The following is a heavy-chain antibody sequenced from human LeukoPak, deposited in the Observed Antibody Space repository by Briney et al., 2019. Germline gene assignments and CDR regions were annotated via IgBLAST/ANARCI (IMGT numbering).Heavy chain of an antibody. CDR3: ARRHPRAMAIDY. J-gene: IGHJ4*02. D-gene: IGHD5-18*01. CDR1: GGSISSYY. V-gene: IGHV4-59*08. CDR2: IYYSGST. Sequence: SETLSLTCTVSGGSISSYYWSWIRQPPGKGLEWIGYIYYSGSTNYNPSLKSRVTISVDTSKNQFSLKLSSVAAADTAVYYCARRHPRAMAIDYWGRGTLVTVSS.